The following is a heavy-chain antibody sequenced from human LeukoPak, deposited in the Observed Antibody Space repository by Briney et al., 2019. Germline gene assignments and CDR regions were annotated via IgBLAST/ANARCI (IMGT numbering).Heavy chain of an antibody. CDR3: ARPRDGYDDAFVI. Sequence: GGSLRLSCAASGFTVSSNYMSWVRQAPGKGLEWVSVIYSGGSTYYADSVKGRFTISRDNSKNTLYLQMNSLRAEDSAVYYCARPRDGYDDAFVIRGQGTMVTVSS. CDR2: IYSGGST. J-gene: IGHJ3*02. CDR1: GFTVSSNY. D-gene: IGHD5-24*01. V-gene: IGHV3-66*02.